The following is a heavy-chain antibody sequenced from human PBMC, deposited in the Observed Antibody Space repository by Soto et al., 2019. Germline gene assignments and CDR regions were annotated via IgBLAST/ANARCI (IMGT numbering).Heavy chain of an antibody. Sequence: ASVKVSCKASGYTFTGYYMHWVRQAPGQGLEWMGWINPNSGGTNYAQKFEGGVTMSRATSISSAYMELGGLRSDDTAEYYSARDRPPLTTVPDLACWDQGTLVTVPS. V-gene: IGHV1-2*02. J-gene: IGHJ4*02. D-gene: IGHD4-17*01. CDR2: INPNSGGT. CDR3: ARDRPPLTTVPDLAC. CDR1: GYTFTGYY.